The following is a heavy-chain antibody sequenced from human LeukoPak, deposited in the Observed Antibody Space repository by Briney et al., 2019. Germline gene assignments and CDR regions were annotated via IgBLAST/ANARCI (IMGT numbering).Heavy chain of an antibody. J-gene: IGHJ5*02. CDR2: IYTSGST. V-gene: IGHV4-4*07. CDR1: GGSISSYY. D-gene: IGHD5-24*01. Sequence: SETLSLTCTVSGGSISSYYWSWIRQPAGKGLEWTGRIYTSGSTNYNPSLKSRVTMSVDTSKNQFSLKLSSVTAADTAVYYCARIRMATSWFDPWGQGTLVTVSS. CDR3: ARIRMATSWFDP.